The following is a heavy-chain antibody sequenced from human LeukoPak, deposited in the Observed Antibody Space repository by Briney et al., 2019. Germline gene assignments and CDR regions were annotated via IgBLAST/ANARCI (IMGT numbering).Heavy chain of an antibody. CDR3: AKNHGAAALDY. CDR2: INSDGSST. D-gene: IGHD6-13*01. Sequence: TGGSLRLSCAASGFTFSSYWMHWVRQAPGKGLVWVSRINSDGSSTSYADSVKGRFTISRDSSKNTLDLQMNSLRADDTAVYYCAKNHGAAALDYWGQGTLVTVSS. CDR1: GFTFSSYW. V-gene: IGHV3-74*01. J-gene: IGHJ4*02.